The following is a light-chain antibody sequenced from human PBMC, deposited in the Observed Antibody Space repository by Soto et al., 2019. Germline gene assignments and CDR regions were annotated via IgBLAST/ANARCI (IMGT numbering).Light chain of an antibody. CDR2: DVS. J-gene: IGLJ1*01. CDR3: CSFAGTSYV. CDR1: SSDVGGYDY. Sequence: QSALPQPRSVSGSPGQSVTFSCTGTSSDVGGYDYVSWYQQHPGKAPKLMIYDVSKRPSGVPDRFSGSKSGNTASLTISGLQAEDEADYYCCSFAGTSYVFGAGTKVPVL. V-gene: IGLV2-11*01.